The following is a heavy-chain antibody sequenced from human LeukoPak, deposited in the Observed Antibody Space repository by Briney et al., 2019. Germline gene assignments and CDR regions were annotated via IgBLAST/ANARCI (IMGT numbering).Heavy chain of an antibody. V-gene: IGHV3-64*02. CDR2: IGGDGLTT. CDR1: GFTFGSYS. Sequence: QSGGSLRLSCAASGFTFGSYSMHWVRQAPGKGPEFVSVIGGDGLTTFYADSVKDRFTISRDNSKSTLYLEMGSLRAEDMAVYYCGRGGGGSGLWYYDLWGRGTLVTVSS. D-gene: IGHD1-26*01. CDR3: GRGGGGSGLWYYDL. J-gene: IGHJ2*01.